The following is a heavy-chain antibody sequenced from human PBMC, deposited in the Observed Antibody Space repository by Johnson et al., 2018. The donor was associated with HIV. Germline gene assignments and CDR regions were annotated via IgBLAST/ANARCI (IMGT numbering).Heavy chain of an antibody. V-gene: IGHV3-15*01. Sequence: VQLVESGGGVVQPGRSLRLSCAASGFTFSSYGMHWVRQAPGKGLEWVGRIKSKTDGGTTDHAAPVKGRLTIQRDYSKNTLYLQMNSLKTEDTAVYYCTTGLVPAAKVPVVVGGAFDIWGQGTMVTVSS. CDR2: IKSKTDGGTT. CDR3: TTGLVPAAKVPVVVGGAFDI. J-gene: IGHJ3*02. D-gene: IGHD2-21*01. CDR1: GFTFSSYG.